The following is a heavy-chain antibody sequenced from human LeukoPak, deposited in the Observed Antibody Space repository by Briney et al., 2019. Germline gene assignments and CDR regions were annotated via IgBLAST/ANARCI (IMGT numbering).Heavy chain of an antibody. Sequence: GASVKVSCKASGYTFTSYDINWVRQATGQGLEWMGWMNPNSGNRGYAQKFQGRVTMTRNTSISTAYMELSSLRSEDTAVYYCARGSYYYDSSGPSGDYWGQGTLVTVSS. CDR1: GYTFTSYD. CDR2: MNPNSGNR. D-gene: IGHD3-22*01. CDR3: ARGSYYYDSSGPSGDY. J-gene: IGHJ4*02. V-gene: IGHV1-8*01.